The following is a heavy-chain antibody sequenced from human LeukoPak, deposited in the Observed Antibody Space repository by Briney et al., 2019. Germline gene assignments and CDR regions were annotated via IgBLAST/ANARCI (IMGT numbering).Heavy chain of an antibody. V-gene: IGHV3-23*01. Sequence: PGGSLRLSCAASGFTFSSYAMSWVRQAPGKGLEWVSAISGSGGSTYYADSVKGRFTISRDNSKNTLYLQMSSLRAEDTAVYYCAKDHWGIAVAGTEGFFDYWGQGTLVTVSS. J-gene: IGHJ4*02. CDR3: AKDHWGIAVAGTEGFFDY. CDR2: ISGSGGST. D-gene: IGHD6-19*01. CDR1: GFTFSSYA.